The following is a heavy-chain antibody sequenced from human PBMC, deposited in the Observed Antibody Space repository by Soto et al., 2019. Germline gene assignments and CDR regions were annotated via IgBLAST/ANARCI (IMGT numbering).Heavy chain of an antibody. V-gene: IGHV4-59*01. Sequence: SETLSLTCTVSGGSISSYYWSWIRQPPWKGLEWIGYIYYSGSTNYNPSLKSRVTISVDTSKNQFSLKLSSVTAADTAVYYCARVRVGYDILRNWFDPWGQGTLVTVSS. CDR2: IYYSGST. D-gene: IGHD3-9*01. CDR1: GGSISSYY. J-gene: IGHJ5*02. CDR3: ARVRVGYDILRNWFDP.